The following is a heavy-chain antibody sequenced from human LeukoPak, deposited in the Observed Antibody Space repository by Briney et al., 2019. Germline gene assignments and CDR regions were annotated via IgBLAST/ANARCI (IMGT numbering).Heavy chain of an antibody. Sequence: ASVKVSCKASEYTFTVYFMHWVRRAPGQGLEWMGWINPNSGGTNYAQKFQGRVTMTRDTSISTAYMELSRLRSDDTAVYYCVRVFKYDSSGYCFDYWGQGTLVTVSS. CDR2: INPNSGGT. CDR3: VRVFKYDSSGYCFDY. CDR1: EYTFTVYF. V-gene: IGHV1-2*02. J-gene: IGHJ4*02. D-gene: IGHD3-22*01.